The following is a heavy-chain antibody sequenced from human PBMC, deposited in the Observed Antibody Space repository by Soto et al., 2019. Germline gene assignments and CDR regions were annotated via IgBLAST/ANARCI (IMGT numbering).Heavy chain of an antibody. CDR3: AKDGGHGARMHICGMDV. CDR2: ISGHSGGT. V-gene: IGHV1-18*01. D-gene: IGHD2-21*01. J-gene: IGHJ6*02. CDR1: GYPFTKYG. Sequence: QLQLVQSGVELKKPGASVRVSCKASGYPFTKYGINWVRQAPGQGLEGMGWISGHSGGTKYGQKFRDRITMVTDTSSKTAYMELRRLRSDATAVYYCAKDGGHGARMHICGMDVRGQGTTVTVSS.